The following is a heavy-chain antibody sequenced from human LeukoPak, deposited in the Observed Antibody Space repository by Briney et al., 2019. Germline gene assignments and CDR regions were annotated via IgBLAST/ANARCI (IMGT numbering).Heavy chain of an antibody. J-gene: IGHJ4*02. CDR1: GFTVSGKY. CDR3: ALLVVASDFDY. V-gene: IGHV3-48*03. Sequence: GGSLRLSCAASGFTVSGKYMNWVRQAPGKGLEWVAYISSGASTMYYADSVKGRFTISRDDAKNSLFLQMNSLRAEDTAVYYCALLVVASDFDYWGQGTLVTVSS. D-gene: IGHD5-12*01. CDR2: ISSGASTM.